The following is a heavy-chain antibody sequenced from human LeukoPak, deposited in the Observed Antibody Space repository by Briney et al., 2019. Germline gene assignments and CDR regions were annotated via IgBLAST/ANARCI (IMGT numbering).Heavy chain of an antibody. D-gene: IGHD3-16*01. CDR3: ARAGELRYMDV. CDR2: IKGIGPTT. V-gene: IGHV3-11*04. Sequence: GGSLRLSCSASGFTFSDYYMSWIRQAPGKGLEWVSTIKGIGPTTYYADSLKGRFTISRDNAKNSLFLQMSSLRADDTAIYYCARAGELRYMDVWGKGTAVTVSS. CDR1: GFTFSDYY. J-gene: IGHJ6*03.